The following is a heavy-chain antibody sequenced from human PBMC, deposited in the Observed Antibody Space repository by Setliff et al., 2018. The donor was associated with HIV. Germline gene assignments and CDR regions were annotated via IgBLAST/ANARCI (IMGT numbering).Heavy chain of an antibody. CDR2: INHSGST. V-gene: IGHV4-34*01. Sequence: TSETLSLTCAVYGGSFSDYHWSWIRQPPGEGLEWIGEINHSGSTNYNPSLKSRVTVSVDTSKNQISLKVTSVTAADTAVYYCASTKVTPHGRYFQHWGQGTLVTVSS. CDR3: ASTKVTPHGRYFQH. J-gene: IGHJ1*01. CDR1: GGSFSDYH. D-gene: IGHD4-4*01.